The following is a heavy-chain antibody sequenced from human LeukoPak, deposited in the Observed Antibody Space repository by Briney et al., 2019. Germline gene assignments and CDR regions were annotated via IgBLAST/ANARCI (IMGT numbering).Heavy chain of an antibody. V-gene: IGHV3-48*03. CDR1: GFTFSSYE. D-gene: IGHD2-15*01. CDR3: ARRGSDDAFDI. Sequence: PGGSLRLSCAASGFTFSSYEMNWVRQAPGKGLEWVSYISSSGSTIYCADSVKGRFTISRDNAKNSLYLQMNSLRAEDTAVYYCARRGSDDAFDIWGQGTMVTVSS. CDR2: ISSSGSTI. J-gene: IGHJ3*02.